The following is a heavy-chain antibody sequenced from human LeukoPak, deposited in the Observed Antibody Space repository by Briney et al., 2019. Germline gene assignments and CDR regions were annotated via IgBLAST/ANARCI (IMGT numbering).Heavy chain of an antibody. CDR1: GFTFSSYA. CDR2: ISWNSGSI. D-gene: IGHD3-3*01. J-gene: IGHJ4*02. V-gene: IGHV3-9*01. CDR3: AKEEYYDFWSGSPRPYFDY. Sequence: GGSLRLSCAASGFTFSSYAMSWVRQAPGKGLEWVSGISWNSGSIGYADSVKGRFTISRDNAKNSLYLQMNSLRAEDTALYYCAKEEYYDFWSGSPRPYFDYWGQGTLVTVSS.